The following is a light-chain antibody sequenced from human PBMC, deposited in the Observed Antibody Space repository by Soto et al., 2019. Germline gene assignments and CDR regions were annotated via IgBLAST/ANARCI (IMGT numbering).Light chain of an antibody. Sequence: EIVLTQSPGSLSLSPGERATLSCRASQGVDSSFFAWYQQKPGQAPRLLIYGASNRATGIPDRFNGSGSGTDFTLTISRLEPEDFAVDYCQQYVSSVTFGQGTKVEIK. J-gene: IGKJ1*01. V-gene: IGKV3-20*01. CDR2: GAS. CDR1: QGVDSSF. CDR3: QQYVSSVT.